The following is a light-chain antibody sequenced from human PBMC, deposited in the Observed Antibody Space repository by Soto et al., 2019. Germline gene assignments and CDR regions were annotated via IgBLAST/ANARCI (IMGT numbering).Light chain of an antibody. V-gene: IGLV2-14*01. J-gene: IGLJ1*01. CDR2: EVS. CDR3: SSYTSSYNYV. CDR1: SSDVGGYNY. Sequence: QSALTQPASVSGSPGQSITISCTGTSSDVGGYNYVSWYQQLPGKAPKLMIYEVSNRPSGVSNRFSGSKSGNTASLTISGLQAEDEADYYCSSYTSSYNYVLGNGTKAT.